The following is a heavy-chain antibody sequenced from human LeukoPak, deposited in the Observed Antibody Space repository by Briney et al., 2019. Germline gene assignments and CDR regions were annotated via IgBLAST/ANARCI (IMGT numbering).Heavy chain of an antibody. CDR2: INSDGSST. CDR3: ARDSGDYYYYGMDV. Sequence: GGSLRLSCAASGLTFSSYWMHWVRQAPGKGLVWVSRINSDGSSTSYADSVKGRFTISRDNAKNTLYLQMNSLRAEDTAVYYCARDSGDYYYYGMDVWGQGTTVTVSS. CDR1: GLTFSSYW. D-gene: IGHD3-10*01. J-gene: IGHJ6*02. V-gene: IGHV3-74*01.